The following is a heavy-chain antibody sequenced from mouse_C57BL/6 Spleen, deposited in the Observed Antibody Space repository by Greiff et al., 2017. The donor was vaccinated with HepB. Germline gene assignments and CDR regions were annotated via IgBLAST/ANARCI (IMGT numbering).Heavy chain of an antibody. CDR3: ARHGELGAFDY. D-gene: IGHD4-1*01. CDR2: ISSGGSYT. Sequence: EVKLVESGGDLVKPGGSLKLSCAASGFTFSSYGLSWVRQTPDKRLEWVATISSGGSYTYYPDSVKGRFTISRDNAKNTLYLQMSSLKSEDTAMYYCARHGELGAFDYWGQGTTLTVSS. CDR1: GFTFSSYG. J-gene: IGHJ2*01. V-gene: IGHV5-6*02.